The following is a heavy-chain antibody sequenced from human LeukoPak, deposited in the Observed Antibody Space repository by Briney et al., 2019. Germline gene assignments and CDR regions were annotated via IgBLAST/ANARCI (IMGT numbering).Heavy chain of an antibody. D-gene: IGHD3-22*01. CDR3: ARGVDYYDSSGYYSFYFDS. CDR1: GFTFSAYW. V-gene: IGHV3-7*01. Sequence: GGSLRLSCTVSGFTFSAYWMSWVRQAPGKGLERVANIEHDGTTKFYLDSVKGRFTISRDNARSSVYLQMDSLRAEDTAVYFCARGVDYYDSSGYYSFYFDSWGQGALVTVSS. J-gene: IGHJ4*02. CDR2: IEHDGTTK.